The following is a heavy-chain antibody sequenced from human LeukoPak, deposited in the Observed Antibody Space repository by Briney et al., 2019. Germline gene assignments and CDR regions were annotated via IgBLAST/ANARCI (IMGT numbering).Heavy chain of an antibody. CDR3: TRHSDTYCSRANCYVDNFYGLDV. D-gene: IGHD2-15*01. Sequence: GGSLRLSCAASGFTFSSYSMNWVRQAPGKGLEWVSYIGSSSSTIYYADSVKGRFTISRDNAKNSLYLQMNSLTTEDTAVYYCTRHSDTYCSRANCYVDNFYGLDVWGQGTRVTVSS. CDR2: IGSSSSTI. CDR1: GFTFSSYS. J-gene: IGHJ6*02. V-gene: IGHV3-48*01.